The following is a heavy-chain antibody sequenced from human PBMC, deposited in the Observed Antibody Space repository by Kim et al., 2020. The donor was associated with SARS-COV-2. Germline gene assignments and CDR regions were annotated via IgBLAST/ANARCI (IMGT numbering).Heavy chain of an antibody. CDR3: TRELPVPGSLRGCFDY. CDR2: IKHDGSEK. J-gene: IGHJ4*02. D-gene: IGHD6-19*01. V-gene: IGHV3-7*01. Sequence: GGSLRLSCAASGFTFSNYWMRWVRQAPGQGLECVANIKHDGSEKYYVDSVKGRFSISRDNAKNSLYLQMNSLRAEDTAVYYCTRELPVPGSLRGCFDYWGQGTLVAVSS. CDR1: GFTFSNYW.